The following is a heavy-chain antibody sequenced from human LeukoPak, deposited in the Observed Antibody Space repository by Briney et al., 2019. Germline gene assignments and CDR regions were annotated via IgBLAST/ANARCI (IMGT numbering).Heavy chain of an antibody. D-gene: IGHD3-16*02. CDR1: GYSFTNYA. CDR2: IHPSTGHP. J-gene: IGHJ4*02. Sequence: ASVKVSCKASGYSFTNYAMSWVRQAPGQGLEFMGWIHPSTGHPSYAQGFSGRFVFSLDTSVTTTYLQISDLKADDTAVYFCARALDSLGGLSLPDYWGQGTLVTVSS. CDR3: ARALDSLGGLSLPDY. V-gene: IGHV7-4-1*02.